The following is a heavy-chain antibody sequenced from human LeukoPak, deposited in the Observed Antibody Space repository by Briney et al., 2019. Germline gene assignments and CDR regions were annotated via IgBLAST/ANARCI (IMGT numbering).Heavy chain of an antibody. J-gene: IGHJ5*02. CDR2: MNPNSGNT. Sequence: ASVKVSCKASGYTFTSYDINWARQATGQGLELMGWMNPNSGNTGYAQKFQGRVTMTRNTSISTAYMDLNSLRSEDTAVYYWARHYYDFWSGYGTPWGQGTLVTVSS. CDR1: GYTFTSYD. D-gene: IGHD3-3*01. V-gene: IGHV1-8*01. CDR3: ARHYYDFWSGYGTP.